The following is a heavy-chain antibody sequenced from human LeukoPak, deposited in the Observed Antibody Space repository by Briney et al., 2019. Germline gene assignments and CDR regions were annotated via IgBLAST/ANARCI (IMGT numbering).Heavy chain of an antibody. D-gene: IGHD1-26*01. CDR3: ARGASIVGATNLRYFDY. V-gene: IGHV4-34*01. Sequence: SETLSLTCAVYGGSFSGYYWSWIRQPPGEGMEWIGEINHSGSTNYNPSLKSRVTISVDTSKNQFSLKLSSVTAADTAVYYCARGASIVGATNLRYFDYWGQGTLVTVSS. CDR2: INHSGST. J-gene: IGHJ4*02. CDR1: GGSFSGYY.